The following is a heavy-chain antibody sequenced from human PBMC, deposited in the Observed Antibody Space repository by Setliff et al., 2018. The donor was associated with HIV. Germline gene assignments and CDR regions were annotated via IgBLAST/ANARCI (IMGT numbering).Heavy chain of an antibody. CDR1: GGSISSYY. CDR2: IYTSGST. J-gene: IGHJ4*02. CDR3: AITGYSSGYWYFDY. Sequence: SETLSLTCTVSGGSISSYYWSWIRQPPGKGLEWIGYIYTSGSTNYNPSLKSRVTISVDTSKNQFSLKLSSVTAADTSVYYCAITGYSSGYWYFDYWGQGTLVTVSS. V-gene: IGHV4-4*09. D-gene: IGHD6-19*01.